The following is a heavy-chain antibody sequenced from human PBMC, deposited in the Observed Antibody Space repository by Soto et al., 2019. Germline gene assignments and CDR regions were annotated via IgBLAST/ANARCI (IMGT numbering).Heavy chain of an antibody. D-gene: IGHD3-10*01. Sequence: QVQLVQSGVEVKKPGASVKVSCKTSGYTFITYSIGWVRQAPGQGLEWMGWISAYNGNTNYAQKLQGRVTMTTDTSTSTAYMELRSLRSDDTAVYYCAREVVVRGDTSSFDYWGQGTLVTVSS. CDR2: ISAYNGNT. V-gene: IGHV1-18*01. CDR3: AREVVVRGDTSSFDY. J-gene: IGHJ4*02. CDR1: GYTFITYS.